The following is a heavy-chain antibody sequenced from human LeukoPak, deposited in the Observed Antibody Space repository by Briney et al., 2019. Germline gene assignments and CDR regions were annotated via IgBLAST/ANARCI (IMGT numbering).Heavy chain of an antibody. J-gene: IGHJ4*02. CDR3: AKDGLELLWFGDLQGGYFDY. CDR1: GLIFSNYN. D-gene: IGHD3-10*01. Sequence: GGSLRLSCAASGLIFSNYNFNWVRQAPGKGLEWVASISSASSYIYYAESVRGRFTVSRDNAKNSLYLEMNSLRAEDTALYYCAKDGLELLWFGDLQGGYFDYWGQGTLVTVSS. V-gene: IGHV3-21*04. CDR2: ISSASSYI.